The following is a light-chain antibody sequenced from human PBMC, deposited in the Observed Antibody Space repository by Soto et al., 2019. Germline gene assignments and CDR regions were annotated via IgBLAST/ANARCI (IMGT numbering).Light chain of an antibody. CDR1: QSVSSY. CDR2: DAS. V-gene: IGKV3-11*01. CDR3: QQRSIWPIT. J-gene: IGKJ5*01. Sequence: EIVLTQSPATLSLSPGERATLSCRASQSVSSYLAWYQQKPGQAPRLLISDASNRATGIPARFSGSGSGTDFTLTISSLEPEDFAVYYCQQRSIWPITFGQGTRLEIK.